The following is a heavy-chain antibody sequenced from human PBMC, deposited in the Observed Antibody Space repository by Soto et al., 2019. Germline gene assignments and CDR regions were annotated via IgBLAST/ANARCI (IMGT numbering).Heavy chain of an antibody. J-gene: IGHJ5*02. CDR1: GDSIGGVGY. CDR3: ARSGVTGIVIPSHWFDP. Sequence: SETLSLTCTVSGDSIGGVGYWSWIRQFPGRGLEWIGCISSSGSTYYNPALNNRISLSLDTSQDQFSLKLLSVTAADTAIYYCARSGVTGIVIPSHWFDPWGQGTLVTVSS. D-gene: IGHD2-21*02. V-gene: IGHV4-31*03. CDR2: ISSSGST.